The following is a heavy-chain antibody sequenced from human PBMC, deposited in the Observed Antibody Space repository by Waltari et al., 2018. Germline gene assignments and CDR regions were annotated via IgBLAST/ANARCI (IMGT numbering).Heavy chain of an antibody. CDR2: IIPIFGTA. V-gene: IGHV1-69*01. CDR1: GFTFSSYA. J-gene: IGHJ3*02. CDR3: ARETATVTTPDAFDI. Sequence: QLVQSGPEVKKPGTSVKVSCKASGFTFSSYAISWVRQAPGQGLEWMGGIIPIFGTANYAQKFQGRVTITTDESTSTAYMELSSLRSEDTAVYYCARETATVTTPDAFDIWGQGTMVTVSS. D-gene: IGHD4-17*01.